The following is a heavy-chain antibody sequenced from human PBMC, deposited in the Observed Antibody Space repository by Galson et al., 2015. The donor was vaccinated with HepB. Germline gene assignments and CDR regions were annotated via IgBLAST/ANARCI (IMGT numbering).Heavy chain of an antibody. CDR2: ISFDGNHK. V-gene: IGHV3-30*18. Sequence: SLRLSCAASGLTFGNYGMHWVRQAPGKGLEWVAFISFDGNHKYYADSVKGRFTSPRDNSKNTLYLHMNSLGSEDADVYYCEKDQGLRLRRGHSDLWGQGTLVTVSS. CDR3: EKDQGLRLRRGHSDL. D-gene: IGHD4-17*01. CDR1: GLTFGNYG. J-gene: IGHJ2*01.